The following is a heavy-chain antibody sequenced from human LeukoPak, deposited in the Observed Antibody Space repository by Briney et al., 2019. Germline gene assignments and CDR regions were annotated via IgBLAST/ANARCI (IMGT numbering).Heavy chain of an antibody. CDR3: ARVATMVRGVISWFDP. D-gene: IGHD3-10*01. CDR2: IYYSGST. J-gene: IGHJ5*02. Sequence: SETLSLTCTVSGGSISSSSYYWGWIRQPPGKGLEWIGSIYYSGSTYYNPSLKSRVTISVDTSKNQLSLKLTSVTAADTAVYYCARVATMVRGVISWFDPWGQGTLVTVSS. CDR1: GGSISSSSYY. V-gene: IGHV4-39*07.